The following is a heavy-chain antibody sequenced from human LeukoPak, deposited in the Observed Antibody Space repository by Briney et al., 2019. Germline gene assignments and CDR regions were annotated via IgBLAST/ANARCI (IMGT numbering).Heavy chain of an antibody. J-gene: IGHJ4*02. CDR3: ARLRSPGDFDY. V-gene: IGHV4-39*07. CDR1: GGSVSGTNYY. Sequence: SETLSLSCSVSGGSVSGTNYYWAWIRQPPEKGLEWIGTIYYSGSTYYNVSLKSRVTISVDTSKNQFSLNLSSVTAADTAVYYCARLRSPGDFDYWGQGTLVTVSS. CDR2: IYYSGST. D-gene: IGHD1-26*01.